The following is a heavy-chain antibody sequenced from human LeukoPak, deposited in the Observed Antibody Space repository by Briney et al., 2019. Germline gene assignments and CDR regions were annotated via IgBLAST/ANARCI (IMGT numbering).Heavy chain of an antibody. Sequence: SETLSLTCAVYGGSFSGYYWTWIRQPPGKGLEWIGEINQSGGTNYNPSLKSRVTISVDTSNNHFSLKLTSVTAADTAMYFCARRGIFSGTTTYYPPFDYWGQGTLVTVSS. CDR3: ARRGIFSGTTTYYPPFDY. CDR1: GGSFSGYY. V-gene: IGHV4-34*01. CDR2: INQSGGT. D-gene: IGHD2/OR15-2a*01. J-gene: IGHJ4*02.